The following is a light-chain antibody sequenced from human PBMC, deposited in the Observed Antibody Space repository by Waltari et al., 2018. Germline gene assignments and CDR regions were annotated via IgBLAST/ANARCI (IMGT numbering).Light chain of an antibody. V-gene: IGLV1-40*01. Sequence: QSVLTQPPSVSGAPGQRVTVSCTGRGSHIGAGSDFHWYQHLPRAAPKLLILGSSTRPLGVPDRFFGSTSGTSASLAITGLQAEDEADYYCQSYDTSLSVVFGGGTKLTVL. CDR2: GSS. CDR1: GSHIGAGSD. CDR3: QSYDTSLSVV. J-gene: IGLJ3*02.